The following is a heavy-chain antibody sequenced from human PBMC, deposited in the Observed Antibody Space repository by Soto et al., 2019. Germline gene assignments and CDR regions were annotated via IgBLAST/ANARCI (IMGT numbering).Heavy chain of an antibody. V-gene: IGHV1-69*08. CDR3: GREGAKNAAAGPRGFDY. J-gene: IGHJ4*02. CDR2: IIPILGIA. D-gene: IGHD6-13*01. CDR1: GGTFSSYT. Sequence: QVQLVQSGAEVKKPGSSVKVSCKASGGTFSSYTISWVRQAPGQGLEWMGRIIPILGIANYAQKFQGRVTITAEKPTNTAKMELGSLRSEDTAVYYCGREGAKNAAAGPRGFDYWGQGPLVTVSS.